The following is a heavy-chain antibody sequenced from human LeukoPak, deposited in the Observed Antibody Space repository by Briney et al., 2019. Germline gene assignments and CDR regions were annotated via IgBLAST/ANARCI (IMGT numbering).Heavy chain of an antibody. CDR2: INEDGSER. CDR1: GFSFTTHW. CDR3: ARGTNSTFEV. D-gene: IGHD1-7*01. J-gene: IGHJ3*01. Sequence: GGSLRLSCAASGFSFTTHWMNWFRQAPGKGLEWVANINEDGSERNYVDSVRGRFTISGDNTANSLYLQMNGLGAEDTAVYYCARGTNSTFEVWGQGTMVTVSS. V-gene: IGHV3-7*04.